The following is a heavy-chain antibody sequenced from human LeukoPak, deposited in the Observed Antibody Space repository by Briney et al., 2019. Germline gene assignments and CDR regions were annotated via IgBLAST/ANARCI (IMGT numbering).Heavy chain of an antibody. J-gene: IGHJ4*02. CDR1: GFTFGYYA. V-gene: IGHV3-49*04. D-gene: IGHD3-9*01. CDR3: TRKTGYLLEYYFDF. CDR2: IRSSVYGGTA. Sequence: GGSLRLSCSASGFTFGYYAMTWVRQAPGKGLEWVALIRSSVYGGTAEYAASVKGRFTASRHDSKNVAYLQMDRLRVEDTGTYYSTRKTGYLLEYYFDFWGQGTLVAVSS.